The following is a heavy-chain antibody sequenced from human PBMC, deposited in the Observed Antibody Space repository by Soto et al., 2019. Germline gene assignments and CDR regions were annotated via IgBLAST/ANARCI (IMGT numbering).Heavy chain of an antibody. D-gene: IGHD2-21*01. J-gene: IGHJ3*01. Sequence: EGQLVESGGGLVQPGGSLRLSCAVSGFTFSTYSMTWVRQAPGKGLEWVSYISSSSSVIYYADSVKGRTTVSRDNAKNSLYLQMHSLRAEDTAVYYCARYLIIPRAFDLWGQGTTVTVSS. CDR3: ARYLIIPRAFDL. CDR1: GFTFSTYS. V-gene: IGHV3-48*04. CDR2: ISSSSSVI.